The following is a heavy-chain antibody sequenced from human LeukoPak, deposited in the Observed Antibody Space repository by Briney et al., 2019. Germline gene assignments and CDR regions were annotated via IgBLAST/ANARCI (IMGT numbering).Heavy chain of an antibody. V-gene: IGHV4-4*07. CDR1: GGSISSYY. CDR2: IYTSGST. Sequence: SETLSLTCTVSGGSISSYYWSWIRQPAGKGLEWIGRIYTSGSTNYNPSLKSRVTMSVDTSKNQFSLRLSSVTAADTAVYYCARDRYGSGSYYKSWFDPWGQGTLVTVPS. J-gene: IGHJ5*02. D-gene: IGHD3-10*01. CDR3: ARDRYGSGSYYKSWFDP.